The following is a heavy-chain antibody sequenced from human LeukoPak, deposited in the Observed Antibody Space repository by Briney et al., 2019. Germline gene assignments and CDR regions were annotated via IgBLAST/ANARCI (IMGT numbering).Heavy chain of an antibody. CDR2: ISGSGGST. J-gene: IGHJ4*02. CDR1: GFTFSSYA. Sequence: GGSLRLSCAASGFTFSSYAMSWVRQAPGKGLEWVSAISGSGGSTYYADSVKGRFTISRDNSKNTQYLQMNSLRAEDTAVYYCAKGGYSYGYPLDYWGQGTLVTVSS. V-gene: IGHV3-23*01. CDR3: AKGGYSYGYPLDY. D-gene: IGHD5-18*01.